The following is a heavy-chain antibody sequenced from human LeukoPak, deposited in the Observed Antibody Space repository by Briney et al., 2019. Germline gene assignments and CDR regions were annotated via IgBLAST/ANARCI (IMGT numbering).Heavy chain of an antibody. V-gene: IGHV4-34*01. J-gene: IGHJ4*02. CDR2: INRSGSA. D-gene: IGHD3-22*01. CDR1: GGSFSDYY. CDR3: ARSPSYVTSDYCFDY. Sequence: SETLSLTCAANGGSFSDYYWAWIRQPPGKGPEWIGEINRSGSAHYNPSLRSRVSISIDTSKNQFSLKLSSVNAADTAVYYCARSPSYVTSDYCFDYWGQGTLVTVSS.